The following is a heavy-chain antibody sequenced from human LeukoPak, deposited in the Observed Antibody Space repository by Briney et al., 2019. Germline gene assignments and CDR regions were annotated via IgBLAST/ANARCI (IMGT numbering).Heavy chain of an antibody. CDR2: IYYSGGT. CDR1: GGSISSSSYY. Sequence: SETLSLTCTVSGGSISSSSYYWGWIRQPPGKGLEWIGNIYYSGGTHYNPSLKSRVTISVDTSKNQFSLKLSSVTAADTAVYYCARPTVVVVAATRWYFDLWGRGTLVTVSS. J-gene: IGHJ2*01. D-gene: IGHD2-15*01. V-gene: IGHV4-39*01. CDR3: ARPTVVVVAATRWYFDL.